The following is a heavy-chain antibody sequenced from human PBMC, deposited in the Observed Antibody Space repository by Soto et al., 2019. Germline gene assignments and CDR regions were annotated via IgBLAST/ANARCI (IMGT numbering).Heavy chain of an antibody. CDR1: GFTFTDFG. J-gene: IGHJ4*02. V-gene: IGHV3-33*01. CDR3: ARDRRADGWFDY. CDR2: IWYDGNNE. Sequence: QVHLVESGGGVVQPGRSLRLSCTASGFTFTDFGMHWVRQAPGKGLEWVALIWYDGNNEYYEDSAKGRFTISRDNSKNTLYLQMNSLRAEDTAVYYCARDRRADGWFDYWGQGTLVTVSS.